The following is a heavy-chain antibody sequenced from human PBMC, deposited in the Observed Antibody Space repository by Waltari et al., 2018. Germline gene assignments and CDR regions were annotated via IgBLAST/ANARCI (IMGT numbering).Heavy chain of an antibody. Sequence: QVQLQESGPGLVKPSETLSLTCTVPGYSISIGYYWGWIRQPPGKGLEWIGSIYHSGSTYYNPSLKSRVTISVDTSKNQFSLKLSSVTAADTAVYYCARDTYYYDSSGPENFDYWGQGTLVTVSS. J-gene: IGHJ4*02. CDR3: ARDTYYYDSSGPENFDY. D-gene: IGHD3-22*01. V-gene: IGHV4-38-2*02. CDR1: GYSISIGYY. CDR2: IYHSGST.